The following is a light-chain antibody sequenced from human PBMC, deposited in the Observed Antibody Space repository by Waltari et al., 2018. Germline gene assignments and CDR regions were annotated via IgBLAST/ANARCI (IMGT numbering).Light chain of an antibody. Sequence: QSALTQPASVSGSPGQSITISCTGTSSDVCGYNYVSWYQQHPGKAPNLMIYDVSNRPSGVSNRFSGSKSGNTASLTISGLQAEDEADYYCSSYTSSSTLVVFGGGTKLTVL. CDR3: SSYTSSSTLVV. CDR1: SSDVCGYNY. V-gene: IGLV2-14*01. CDR2: DVS. J-gene: IGLJ2*01.